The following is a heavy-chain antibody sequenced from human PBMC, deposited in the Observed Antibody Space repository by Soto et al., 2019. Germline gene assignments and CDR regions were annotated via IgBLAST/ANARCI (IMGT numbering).Heavy chain of an antibody. CDR2: IRSKDYGGTT. V-gene: IGHV3-49*03. Sequence: PGGSLRLSCTASGFTFGDYAMSWYRQAPGKGLEWVGFIRSKDYGGTTEYEASVKGRFTVSRDDSKSIDHLQMNSLKTEDTAVYYCTRSDYGGNSGAFDIWGQGTMVTVS. CDR1: GFTFGDYA. D-gene: IGHD4-17*01. J-gene: IGHJ3*02. CDR3: TRSDYGGNSGAFDI.